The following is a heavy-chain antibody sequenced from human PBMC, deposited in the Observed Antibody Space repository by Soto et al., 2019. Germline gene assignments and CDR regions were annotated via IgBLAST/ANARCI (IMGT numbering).Heavy chain of an antibody. J-gene: IGHJ4*02. V-gene: IGHV3-23*01. Sequence: GSLRLSCAASVFTCSSYAMSWVRQAPGKGLEWVSAISGSGGSTYYADSVKGRFTISRDNSKNTLYLQMNSLRAEDTAVYYCAKDTSPTSGYDVFDYWGQGTLVTVSS. CDR1: VFTCSSYA. D-gene: IGHD5-12*01. CDR2: ISGSGGST. CDR3: AKDTSPTSGYDVFDY.